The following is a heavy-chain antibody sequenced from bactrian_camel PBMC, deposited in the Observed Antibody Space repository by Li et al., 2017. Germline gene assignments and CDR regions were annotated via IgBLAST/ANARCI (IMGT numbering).Heavy chain of an antibody. CDR3: AAGNPSLYPDSWKRWSEYDV. CDR2: VDSRGRI. J-gene: IGHJ4*01. V-gene: IGHV3S53*01. D-gene: IGHD6*01. CDR1: GRSDTSYC. Sequence: HVQLVESGGGSVQAGGSLRLSCAASGRSDTSYCMGWFRQAPGKEREGVAAVDSRGRIVYSDAVKGRFTIAQDNAKNVMYLQMINLKPEDTAMYYCAAGNPSLYPDSWKRWSEYDVWGQGTQVTVS.